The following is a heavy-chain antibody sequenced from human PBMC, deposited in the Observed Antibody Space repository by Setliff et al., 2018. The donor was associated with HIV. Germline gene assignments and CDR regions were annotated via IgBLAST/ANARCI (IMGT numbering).Heavy chain of an antibody. CDR1: GYSFTSYT. D-gene: IGHD2-8*01. V-gene: IGHV1-2*06. CDR2: INPNSGDT. J-gene: IGHJ3*02. Sequence: ASVKVSCKASGYSFTSYTIHWVRQAPGQRLEWMGRINPNSGDTNYAQKFQGRVTMTRDTSISTAYMELSRLRSDDTAVYYCATKVYCTNGVCLDAFDIWGQGTMVTVSS. CDR3: ATKVYCTNGVCLDAFDI.